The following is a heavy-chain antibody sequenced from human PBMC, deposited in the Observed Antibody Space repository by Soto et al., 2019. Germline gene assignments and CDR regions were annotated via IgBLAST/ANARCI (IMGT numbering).Heavy chain of an antibody. CDR2: IYHSGRT. V-gene: IGHV4-4*02. CDR1: SGSISSSNW. J-gene: IGHJ4*02. D-gene: IGHD6-13*01. CDR3: ARVAAAGTFDY. Sequence: SETRSLTCAVSSGSISSSNWWSGVRQPPGKGLEWIGEIYHSGRTNYNPSLKSRVTISVDKSKNQFSLKLSSVTAADTAVYYCARVAAAGTFDYWGQGTLVTVSS.